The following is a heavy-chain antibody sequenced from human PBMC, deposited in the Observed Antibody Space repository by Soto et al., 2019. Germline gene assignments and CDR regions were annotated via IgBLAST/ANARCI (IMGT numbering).Heavy chain of an antibody. CDR3: ARGPSRLTRFDY. J-gene: IGHJ4*02. D-gene: IGHD2-2*01. V-gene: IGHV3-30-3*01. CDR1: GFTFSSYA. CDR2: ISYDGSNK. Sequence: QVQLVESGGGVVQPGRSLRLSCAASGFTFSSYAMHWVRQAPGKGLEWVAVISYDGSNKYYADSVKGRFTISRDNSKNTLYLQRNSLRAEDTAVYYGARGPSRLTRFDYWGQGTLVTVAA.